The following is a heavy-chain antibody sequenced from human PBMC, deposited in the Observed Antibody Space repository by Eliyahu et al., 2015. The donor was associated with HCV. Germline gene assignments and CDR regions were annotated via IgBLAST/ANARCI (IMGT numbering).Heavy chain of an antibody. V-gene: IGHV4-39*07. D-gene: IGHD5-12*01. CDR3: ARDPGGYDSPFDY. CDR2: IYYSGST. CDR1: GXSXSSSSYY. J-gene: IGHJ4*02. Sequence: QLQLQESGPGLVKPSETLSLTCTVSGXSXSSSSYYWGWIRQPPGKGLEWIGSIYYSGSTYYNPSLKSRVTISVDTSKNQFSLKLSSVTAADTAVYYCARDPGGYDSPFDYWGQGTLVTVSS.